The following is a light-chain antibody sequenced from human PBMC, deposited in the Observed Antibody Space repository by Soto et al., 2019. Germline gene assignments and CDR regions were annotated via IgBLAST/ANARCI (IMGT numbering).Light chain of an antibody. CDR1: QSVSSSY. CDR2: GAS. Sequence: EIVLTQSPGTLSLSPGERATLSCRASQSVSSSYLAWYQQKPGQAPRLLIYGASSRATGIPDRFSGSGSGPYLTLTISRLEPEDFAVYLCQQYGTSPPKYTFGQGTKPEIK. V-gene: IGKV3-20*01. CDR3: QQYGTSPPKYT. J-gene: IGKJ2*01.